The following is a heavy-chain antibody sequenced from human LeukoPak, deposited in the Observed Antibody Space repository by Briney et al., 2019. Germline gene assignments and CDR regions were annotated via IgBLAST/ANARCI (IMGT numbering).Heavy chain of an antibody. CDR1: GGSISSYY. Sequence: SETLSLTCTVSGGSISSYYWSWIRQPPGKGLEWIGYIYYSGSTNYNPSLKSRVTISVDTSKDQFSLKLSSVTAADTAVYYCARGLLDGYTHPAAFDIWGQGTMVTVSS. J-gene: IGHJ3*02. V-gene: IGHV4-59*01. D-gene: IGHD5-24*01. CDR2: IYYSGST. CDR3: ARGLLDGYTHPAAFDI.